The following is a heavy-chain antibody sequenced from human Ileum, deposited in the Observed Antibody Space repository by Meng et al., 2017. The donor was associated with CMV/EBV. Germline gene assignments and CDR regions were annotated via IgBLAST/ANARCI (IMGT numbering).Heavy chain of an antibody. CDR2: IYYSGHT. J-gene: IGHJ4*02. CDR3: ARGLNGGYDTSGYFFGPDY. D-gene: IGHD3-22*01. CDR1: GGSISSFY. Sequence: SETLSLTCTVSGGSISSFYWGWIRQSPGKGLEWIGFIYYSGHTNYNPSLKSRVSISLDTPKNQFSLRLNSVTAADTAIYYCARGLNGGYDTSGYFFGPDYWGQGMLVTVSS. V-gene: IGHV4-59*01.